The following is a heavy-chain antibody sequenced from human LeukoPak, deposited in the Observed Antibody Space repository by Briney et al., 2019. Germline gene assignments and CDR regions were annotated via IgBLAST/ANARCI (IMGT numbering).Heavy chain of an antibody. CDR3: ARETGEGCNGGSCYGENWFDP. D-gene: IGHD2-15*01. Sequence: GASVKVSCKASGYTFTSYDINWVRQATGQGLEWMGWMNPNSGNTGYAQKFQGRVTITRNTSISTAYMELSSLRSEDTAVYYCARETGEGCNGGSCYGENWFDPWGQGTLVTVSS. V-gene: IGHV1-8*03. J-gene: IGHJ5*02. CDR2: MNPNSGNT. CDR1: GYTFTSYD.